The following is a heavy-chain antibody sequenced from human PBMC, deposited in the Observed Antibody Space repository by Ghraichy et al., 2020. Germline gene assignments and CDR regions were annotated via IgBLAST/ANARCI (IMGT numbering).Heavy chain of an antibody. Sequence: GGSLRLSCAASGFIVSSNYMSWVRQAPGKGLEWVSVIYSGGSTYYADSVKDRFTISRHNSKNTLYLQMNSLRAEDTAVYYCARDRGYCSGGSCFYYGMDVWGQGTTVTVSS. CDR1: GFIVSSNY. CDR2: IYSGGST. J-gene: IGHJ6*02. V-gene: IGHV3-53*04. D-gene: IGHD2-15*01. CDR3: ARDRGYCSGGSCFYYGMDV.